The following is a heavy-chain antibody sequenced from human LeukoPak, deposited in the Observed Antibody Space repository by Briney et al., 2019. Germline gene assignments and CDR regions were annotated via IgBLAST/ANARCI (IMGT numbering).Heavy chain of an antibody. CDR3: ARDDCSSTSCYDPSVSDY. CDR2: ISSSGYTI. CDR1: GVTFSHYE. Sequence: PGGSLRLSCESSGVTFSHYEMNWIRQAPGKGLEWVSYISSSGYTIYYADSVKGRFTISRDNAKNSLYLQMNSLRAEDTAVYYCARDDCSSTSCYDPSVSDYWGQGTLVTVSS. D-gene: IGHD2-2*01. J-gene: IGHJ4*02. V-gene: IGHV3-48*03.